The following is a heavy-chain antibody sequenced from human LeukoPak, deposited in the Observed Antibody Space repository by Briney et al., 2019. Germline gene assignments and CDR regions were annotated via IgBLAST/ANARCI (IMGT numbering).Heavy chain of an antibody. V-gene: IGHV4-59*01. CDR3: ARKGRFGSSWYGGAFDI. CDR1: GGSINSYY. Sequence: PSETLSLTCTVSGGSINSYYWSWIRQPPGKGLEWIGYIYYSGSTNYNPSLKSRVTISVDTSKNQFSLKLSSVTAADTAVYYCARKGRFGSSWYGGAFDIWGQGTMVTVSS. J-gene: IGHJ3*02. D-gene: IGHD6-13*01. CDR2: IYYSGST.